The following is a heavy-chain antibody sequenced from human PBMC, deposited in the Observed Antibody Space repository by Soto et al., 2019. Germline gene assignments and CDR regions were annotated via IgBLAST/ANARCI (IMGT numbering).Heavy chain of an antibody. CDR2: IWYDGSNK. J-gene: IGHJ4*02. D-gene: IGHD5-12*01. Sequence: GGSLRLSCAASGFTFSSYGMHWVRQAPGKGLEWVAVIWYDGSNKYYADSVKGRFTISRDNSKNTLYLQMNSLRAEDTAVYYCARREEMATIDYWGQGTLVTVSS. CDR3: ARREEMATIDY. CDR1: GFTFSSYG. V-gene: IGHV3-33*01.